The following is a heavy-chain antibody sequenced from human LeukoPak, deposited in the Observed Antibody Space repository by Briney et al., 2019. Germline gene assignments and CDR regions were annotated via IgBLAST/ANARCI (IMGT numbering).Heavy chain of an antibody. J-gene: IGHJ4*02. V-gene: IGHV1-2*02. CDR3: ARSPIGLGFFDY. CDR2: ITPNSGDT. Sequence: AASVKVSCKASGYTFNNYGFSWVRQAPGQGLEWMGWITPNSGDTDYAQKFQGRVTMTRDTSITTAYMELSSLRSDDTAMYYCARSPIGLGFFDYWGQGTLVTVSS. D-gene: IGHD7-27*01. CDR1: GYTFNNYG.